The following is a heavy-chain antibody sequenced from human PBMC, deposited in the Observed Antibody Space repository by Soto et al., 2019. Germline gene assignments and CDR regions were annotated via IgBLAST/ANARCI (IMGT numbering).Heavy chain of an antibody. V-gene: IGHV3-74*01. J-gene: IGHJ4*02. CDR1: GFVFNMYW. CDR3: IRGPRPSSVGTGAF. Sequence: GGSLRLSCAASGFVFNMYWMHWVRQVPGEGPEWVTRINDDGTRTDYADSAKGRFTISRDNAKDILYLQMNALRVDDTAVYYCIRGPRPSSVGTGAFWGQGTLVTV. D-gene: IGHD3-10*01. CDR2: INDDGTRT.